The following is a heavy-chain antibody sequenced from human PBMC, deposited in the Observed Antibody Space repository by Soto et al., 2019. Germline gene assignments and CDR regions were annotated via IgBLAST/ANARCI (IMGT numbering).Heavy chain of an antibody. J-gene: IGHJ1*01. CDR3: AKGRLNVVVPAAMLGYFQH. Sequence: GGSLRLSCAASGFTFSSYAMSWVRQAPGKGLEWVSAISGSGGSTYYADSVKGRFTISRDNSKNTLYLQMNSLRAEDTAVYYCAKGRLNVVVPAAMLGYFQHWGHGTLVTVSS. V-gene: IGHV3-23*01. CDR2: ISGSGGST. CDR1: GFTFSSYA. D-gene: IGHD2-2*01.